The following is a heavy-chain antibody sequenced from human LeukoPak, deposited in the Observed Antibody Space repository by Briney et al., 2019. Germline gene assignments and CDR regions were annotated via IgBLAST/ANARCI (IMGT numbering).Heavy chain of an antibody. D-gene: IGHD3-22*01. J-gene: IGHJ4*02. CDR3: AKADSYYYDSSGYYPPLQIDY. V-gene: IGHV3-9*01. CDR2: ISWNSGSI. Sequence: GGSLRLSCAASGFTFDDYAMHWVRHAPGKGLEWVSGISWNSGSIGYADSVKGRFTISRDNAKNSLYLQMNSLRAEDTALYYCAKADSYYYDSSGYYPPLQIDYWGQGTLVTVSS. CDR1: GFTFDDYA.